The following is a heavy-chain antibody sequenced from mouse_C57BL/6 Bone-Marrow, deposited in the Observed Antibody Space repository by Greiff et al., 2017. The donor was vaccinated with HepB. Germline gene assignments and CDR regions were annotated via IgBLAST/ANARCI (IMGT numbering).Heavy chain of an antibody. V-gene: IGHV1-19*01. CDR2: INPYNGGT. CDR3: ARRDGLYYGKEYYYAMDY. Sequence: EVQRVESGPVLVKPGASVKMSCKASGYTFTDYYMNWVKQSHGKSLEWIGVINPYNGGTSYNQKFKGKATLTVDKSSSTAYMELNSLTSEDSAVYYCARRDGLYYGKEYYYAMDYWGQGTSVTVSS. CDR1: GYTFTDYY. J-gene: IGHJ4*01. D-gene: IGHD1-1*01.